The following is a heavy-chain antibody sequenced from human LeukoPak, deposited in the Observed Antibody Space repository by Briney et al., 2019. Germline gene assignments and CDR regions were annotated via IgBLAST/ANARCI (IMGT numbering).Heavy chain of an antibody. J-gene: IGHJ6*02. Sequence: GGSLRLSCAASGFNFSSYSMNWVRQAPGKGLEWVSSISSSSSYIYYADSVKGRFTISRDNAKNSLYLQMNSLRAEDTAVYYCARDFFDSNGCYYYGMDVWGQGTTVTVSS. V-gene: IGHV3-21*01. D-gene: IGHD3-9*01. CDR1: GFNFSSYS. CDR3: ARDFFDSNGCYYYGMDV. CDR2: ISSSSSYI.